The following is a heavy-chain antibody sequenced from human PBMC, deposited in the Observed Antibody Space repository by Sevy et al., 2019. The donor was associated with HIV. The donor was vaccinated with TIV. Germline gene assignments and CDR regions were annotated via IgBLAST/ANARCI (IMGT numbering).Heavy chain of an antibody. D-gene: IGHD3-22*01. CDR1: GFTFSSYS. J-gene: IGHJ4*02. Sequence: GGSLRLSCAASGFTFSSYSMNWVRQAPGKGLEWVSYISSSSTIYYADSVKGRFTTSRDNAKNSLYLQMNSLRDEDTAVYYCASGPPDYYDSSGDFDYWGQGTLVTVSS. CDR3: ASGPPDYYDSSGDFDY. CDR2: ISSSSTI. V-gene: IGHV3-48*02.